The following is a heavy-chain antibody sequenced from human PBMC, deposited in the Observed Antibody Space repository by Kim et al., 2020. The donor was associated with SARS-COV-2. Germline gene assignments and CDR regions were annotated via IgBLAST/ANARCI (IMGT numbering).Heavy chain of an antibody. Sequence: ADVITGLFTISEDNAKNSLYLQMNSLRAEDTALYYCARFTMVRGVILIDYWGQGTLVTVSS. CDR3: ARFTMVRGVILIDY. V-gene: IGHV3-20*03. J-gene: IGHJ4*02. D-gene: IGHD3-10*01.